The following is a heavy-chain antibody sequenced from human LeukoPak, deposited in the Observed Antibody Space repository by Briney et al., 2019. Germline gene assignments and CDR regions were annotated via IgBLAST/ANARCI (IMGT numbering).Heavy chain of an antibody. J-gene: IGHJ6*03. Sequence: SVKVSCKASGGTFSSYAISWVRQAPGQGLEWMGGIIPIFGTANYAQKFQGRVTITTDESTSTAYMELSSLRSEDTAVYYCARDEPYSYGALYYYMDVWGKGTTVTVSS. CDR1: GGTFSSYA. CDR2: IIPIFGTA. V-gene: IGHV1-69*05. CDR3: ARDEPYSYGALYYYMDV. D-gene: IGHD5-18*01.